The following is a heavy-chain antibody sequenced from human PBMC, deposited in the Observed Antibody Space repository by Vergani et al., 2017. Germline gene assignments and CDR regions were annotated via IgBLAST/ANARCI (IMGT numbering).Heavy chain of an antibody. D-gene: IGHD3-22*01. CDR2: ISGQNFRT. CDR1: GFTFTAHG. V-gene: IGHV3-23*01. Sequence: EVQLLESGGGSAQPGESLRLSCVASGFTFTAHGLNWVRQAPGKGLEWVSGISGQNFRTHYADSVKGRFTISRDDSKNTVYLQINSLRAEDTAVYYCAGDLYYYDSSGYYGDAFDIWGQGTMVTVSS. J-gene: IGHJ3*02. CDR3: AGDLYYYDSSGYYGDAFDI.